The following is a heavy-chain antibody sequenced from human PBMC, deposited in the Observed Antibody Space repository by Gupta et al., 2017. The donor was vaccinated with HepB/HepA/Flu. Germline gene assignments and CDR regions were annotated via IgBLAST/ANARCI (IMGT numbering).Heavy chain of an antibody. CDR2: ISRSGSST. V-gene: IGHV3-23*01. D-gene: IGHD4-17*01. J-gene: IGHJ6*03. CDR1: AFIFSNYA. CDR3: AKQGDYGDSYYYMDV. Sequence: EVQLLESGGGLAQSGGSLRLSCAASAFIFSNYAMTWVRRAPGKGLEWVSTISRSGSSTYYTDSVKGRFTISRDNSKNTLYLQMNSLRADDTAVYYCAKQGDYGDSYYYMDVWGKGTTVTVSS.